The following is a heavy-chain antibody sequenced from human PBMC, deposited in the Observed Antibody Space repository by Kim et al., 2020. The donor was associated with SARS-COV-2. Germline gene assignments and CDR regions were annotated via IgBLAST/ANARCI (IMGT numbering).Heavy chain of an antibody. D-gene: IGHD3-10*01. J-gene: IGHJ3*01. Sequence: EKYDLDSVEGRFTIPRDNAKNSLYLQMNSLRAEDTDMYYCLSAVGGDAYDLWGQGTLVTVPS. V-gene: IGHV3-7*01. CDR2: EK. CDR3: LSAVGGDAYDL.